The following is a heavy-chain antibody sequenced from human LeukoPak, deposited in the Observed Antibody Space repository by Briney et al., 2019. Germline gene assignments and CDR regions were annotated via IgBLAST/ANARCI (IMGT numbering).Heavy chain of an antibody. CDR2: FDPEDGET. Sequence: ASVKVSCKASGYTFTGYHMHWVRQAPGKGLEWMGGFDPEDGETIYAQKFQGRVTMTEDTSTDTAYMELSSLRSEDTAVYYCATEGSSGWFYFDYWGQGTLVTVSS. J-gene: IGHJ4*02. CDR3: ATEGSSGWFYFDY. D-gene: IGHD6-19*01. CDR1: GYTFTGYH. V-gene: IGHV1-24*01.